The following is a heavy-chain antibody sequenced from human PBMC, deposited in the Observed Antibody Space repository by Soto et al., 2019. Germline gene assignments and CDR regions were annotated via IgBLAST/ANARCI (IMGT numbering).Heavy chain of an antibody. D-gene: IGHD3-16*01. Sequence: EVQLLESGGGRVQPGGSLRLSCSASGFTFSSHDMIWVRQAPGEGLEWGSGVRGGGITSYADSEKGRFTISRDKSRNTLYLQMSSLRVEDTAVYYCVKGFWGDYWGQGTLVTVSS. CDR1: GFTFSSHD. J-gene: IGHJ4*02. CDR2: VRGGGIT. CDR3: VKGFWGDY. V-gene: IGHV3-23*01.